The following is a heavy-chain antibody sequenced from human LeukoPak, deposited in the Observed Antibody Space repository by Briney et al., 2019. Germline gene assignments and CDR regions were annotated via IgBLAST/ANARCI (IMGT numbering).Heavy chain of an antibody. J-gene: IGHJ6*03. V-gene: IGHV3-48*03. CDR1: GFTFSSYE. CDR3: ARPQGYLYYMDV. Sequence: PGGSLRLSCAASGFTFSSYEMNWVRQAPGKGLEWVSYISSSGSTIYYADSVKGRFTISRDNAKNSLYPQMNSLRAEDTAVYYCARPQGYLYYMDVWGKGTTVTISS. D-gene: IGHD5-12*01. CDR2: ISSSGSTI.